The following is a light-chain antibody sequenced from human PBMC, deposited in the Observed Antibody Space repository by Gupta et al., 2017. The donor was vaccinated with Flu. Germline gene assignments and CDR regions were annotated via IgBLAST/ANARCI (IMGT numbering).Light chain of an antibody. V-gene: IGLV6-57*01. CDR3: QCYDSVNREVV. J-gene: IGLJ3*02. CDR1: SGSLATTS. CDR2: ACP. Sequence: FMLTQPHSVSESPWTTVTISSTRSSGSLATTSVQWSPQRPGSSPPAITYACPQRPPEVPERFSGSIESSSNFESRIISGLKTEDEADYVGQCYDSVNREVVLGGGTRVT.